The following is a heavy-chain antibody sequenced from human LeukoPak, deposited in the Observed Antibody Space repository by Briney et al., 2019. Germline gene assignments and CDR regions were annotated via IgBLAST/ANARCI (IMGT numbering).Heavy chain of an antibody. J-gene: IGHJ4*02. D-gene: IGHD3-3*01. CDR2: INSRSSTI. V-gene: IGHV3-48*01. CDR1: RFTFSNYG. Sequence: GGSLRLSCAASRFTFSNYGVNWVRQAPGKGLEWVSYINSRSSTIYYADSVRGRFTISRDNAKNSLYLQMNSLRAEDTAVYYCATQGRFLEWSNFDYWGQGTLVTVSS. CDR3: ATQGRFLEWSNFDY.